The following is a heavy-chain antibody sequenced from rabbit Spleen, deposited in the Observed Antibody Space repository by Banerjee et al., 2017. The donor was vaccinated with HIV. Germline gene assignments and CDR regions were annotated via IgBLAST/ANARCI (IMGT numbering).Heavy chain of an antibody. CDR3: ARDGSSSGYYHYFRL. CDR2: IYAGDGST. V-gene: IGHV1S40*01. D-gene: IGHD1-1*01. J-gene: IGHJ4*01. Sequence: QSLEESGGDLVKPGASLTLTCTASGVDFSSRYWMSWVRQAPGKGLEWIGTIYAGDGSTYYASWVNGRFTIPKTSSTTVTLLMTSLTAADTATYFCARDGSSSGYYHYFRLWGPGTLVTVS. CDR1: GVDFSSRYW.